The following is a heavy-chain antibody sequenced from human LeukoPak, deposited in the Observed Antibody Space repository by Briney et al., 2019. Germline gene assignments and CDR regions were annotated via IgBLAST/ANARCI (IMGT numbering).Heavy chain of an antibody. CDR2: ISPSGSST. D-gene: IGHD3-10*01. CDR3: GRDFVGESGAGGP. J-gene: IGHJ5*02. V-gene: IGHV3-21*01. Sequence: GGSLRLSCAASGFAFGSYTMNWVRQAPGKGLEWVSSISPSGSSTWNADSVKGRFTISRDNAKNSVYLQMNSLRAEDTATYCCGRDFVGESGAGGPWGQGILITVSS. CDR1: GFAFGSYT.